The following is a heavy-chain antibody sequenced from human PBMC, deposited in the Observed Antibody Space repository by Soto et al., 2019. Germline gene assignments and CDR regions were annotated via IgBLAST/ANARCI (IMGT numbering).Heavy chain of an antibody. Sequence: GGSLRLSCAASGFSFRSYAMNWFRQAPGKGLEWLSYISVGGGSIFYADSVKGRFTISRDDAKNSLYLQIKTLREEDTAVYYCERDDRWAFDIWGQGTMVTVSS. CDR1: GFSFRSYA. CDR2: ISVGGGSI. D-gene: IGHD3-22*01. CDR3: ERDDRWAFDI. J-gene: IGHJ3*02. V-gene: IGHV3-48*02.